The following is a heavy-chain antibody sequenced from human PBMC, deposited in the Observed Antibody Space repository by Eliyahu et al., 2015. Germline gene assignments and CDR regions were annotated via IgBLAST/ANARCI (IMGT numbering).Heavy chain of an antibody. CDR2: IYTSGST. D-gene: IGHD4-11*01. Sequence: QVQLQESGPGLVKPSQTLSLTCTVSGGSISSGSXYWSWIRQPAGKGLEWIGRIYTSGSTNYNPSLKSRVTISVDTSKNQFSLKLSSVTAADTAVYYCARARANSNYLGYYYYMDVWGKGTTVTVSS. CDR1: GGSISSGSXY. J-gene: IGHJ6*03. CDR3: ARARANSNYLGYYYYMDV. V-gene: IGHV4-61*02.